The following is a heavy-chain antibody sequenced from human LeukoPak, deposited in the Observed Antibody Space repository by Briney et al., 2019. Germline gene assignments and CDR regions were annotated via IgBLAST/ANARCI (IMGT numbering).Heavy chain of an antibody. V-gene: IGHV1-69*05. CDR2: IIPIFGTA. J-gene: IGHJ6*03. CDR3: ARGSWFWSGYQHQNYYYYYMDV. D-gene: IGHD3-3*01. CDR1: GGTFSSYA. Sequence: SVKVSCKASGGTFSSYAISWVRQAPGHGLEWMGGIIPIFGTANYAQKCQGRVTITTDESTSTAYMELSSPRSEDTAVYYCARGSWFWSGYQHQNYYYYYMDVWGKGTTVTVSS.